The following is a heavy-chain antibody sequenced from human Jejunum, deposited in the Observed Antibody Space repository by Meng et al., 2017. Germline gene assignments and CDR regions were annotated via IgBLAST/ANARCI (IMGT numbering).Heavy chain of an antibody. CDR3: AKDIHWGTSDY. Sequence: GESLKISCAASGFTFTSYWMHWVRQAPGKGLEWVSCINTDGSSTKYADFVKGRFTISRDNTKNTLYLQMNSLGAEDTAVYYCAKDIHWGTSDYWGQGTLVTVSS. J-gene: IGHJ4*02. V-gene: IGHV3-74*03. CDR1: GFTFTSYW. D-gene: IGHD7-27*01. CDR2: INTDGSST.